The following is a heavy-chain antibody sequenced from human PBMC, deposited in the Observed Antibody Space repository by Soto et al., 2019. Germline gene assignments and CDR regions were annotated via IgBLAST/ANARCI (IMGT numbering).Heavy chain of an antibody. J-gene: IGHJ3*02. CDR1: GGSISSSSSY. CDR3: ARHGRYSSTPWAFDI. D-gene: IGHD2-2*01. V-gene: IGHV4-39*01. Sequence: QLQLQESGPGLVKPSETLSLTCTVSGGSISSSSSYWGWFRQPPGKGLEWIGSVYYSGSTYYHPSLKSRVTIFVDTSKNQFSLQLNSVTAPDTAVYYCARHGRYSSTPWAFDILGQGTTVTVSS. CDR2: VYYSGST.